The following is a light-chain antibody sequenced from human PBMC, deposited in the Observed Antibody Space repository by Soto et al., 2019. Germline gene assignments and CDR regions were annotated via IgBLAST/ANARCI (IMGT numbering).Light chain of an antibody. CDR1: QSVSSSY. J-gene: IGKJ1*01. Sequence: EILMTQSPSTLSVSPGERATLSCRASQSVSSSYLAWYQQKPGQAPSLLIYGASSWATGIPDRLSGSGSGTDFTLTISRLEPEDFAVYYCQQYGSSRTFGQGTKVDIK. CDR3: QQYGSSRT. V-gene: IGKV3-20*01. CDR2: GAS.